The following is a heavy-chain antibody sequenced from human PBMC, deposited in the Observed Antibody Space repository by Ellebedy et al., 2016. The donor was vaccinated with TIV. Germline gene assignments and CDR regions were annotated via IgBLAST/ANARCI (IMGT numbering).Heavy chain of an antibody. V-gene: IGHV3-7*01. CDR1: GFTFSNYW. J-gene: IGHJ2*01. CDR3: ARAIYGASYL. CDR2: INEDGTKK. D-gene: IGHD4-17*01. Sequence: GGSLRLSCVASGFTFSNYWMTWVRQAPGKGLEWVANINEDGTKKHYVDSVRGRFTISRDYAGNSLFLQMNSLGAEDTAVYYCARAIYGASYLWGRGTLVTVSS.